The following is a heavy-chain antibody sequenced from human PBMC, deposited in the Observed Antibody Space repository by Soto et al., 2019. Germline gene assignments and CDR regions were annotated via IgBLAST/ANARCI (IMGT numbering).Heavy chain of an antibody. CDR2: IYYSGST. V-gene: IGHV4-30-4*01. J-gene: IGHJ5*02. CDR1: GGSISSGNYY. D-gene: IGHD3-10*01. Sequence: TVSGGSISSGNYYWSWIRQPPGKGLEWIGYIYYSGSTYYSPSLKSRVTISVDTSKNQFSLKLSSVTAADTAVYYCARELYYYGSGSYYNAPRFDPWGQGTLVTVSS. CDR3: ARELYYYGSGSYYNAPRFDP.